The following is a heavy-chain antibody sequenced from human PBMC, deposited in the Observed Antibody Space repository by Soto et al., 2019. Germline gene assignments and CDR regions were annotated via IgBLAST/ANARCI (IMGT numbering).Heavy chain of an antibody. V-gene: IGHV1-69*13. J-gene: IGHJ5*02. D-gene: IGHD3-22*01. CDR3: ARVRYYDSSGPHWFDP. Sequence: ASVKVSCKASGGTFSSYAISWVRQAPGQGLEWMGGIIPIFGTANYAQKFQGRVTITADESTSTAYMELSSLRSEDTAVYYCARVRYYDSSGPHWFDPWGQGTLVTVSS. CDR2: IIPIFGTA. CDR1: GGTFSSYA.